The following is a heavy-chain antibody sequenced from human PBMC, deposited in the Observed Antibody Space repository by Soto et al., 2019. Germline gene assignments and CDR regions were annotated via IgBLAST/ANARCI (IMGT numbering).Heavy chain of an antibody. CDR3: ARDAPGAAPY. V-gene: IGHV4-31*11. CDR1: GGSMSSGDYY. J-gene: IGHJ4*02. CDR2: INYRGST. D-gene: IGHD6-13*01. Sequence: QVQLQESGPGLVKPSQTLPLTCAVSGGSMSSGDYYWNWIRQHPEKGLEWIGYINYRGSTFYNPSLKSRVTISVDTSKNQFSLKLTSVTAADTAMYYCARDAPGAAPYWGQGTLVTVSS.